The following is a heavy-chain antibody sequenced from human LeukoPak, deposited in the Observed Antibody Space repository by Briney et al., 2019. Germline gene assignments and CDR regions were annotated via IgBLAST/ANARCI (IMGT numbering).Heavy chain of an antibody. Sequence: PGGSLRLSCAASGFTFSSYAMSWVRQAPGKGLEWVSAISGSGGSTYYADPVKGRFTISRDNSKNTLYLQMNSLRAEDTAVYYCAKEDRPSGSYYLHFNWFDPWGQGTLVTVSS. CDR3: AKEDRPSGSYYLHFNWFDP. J-gene: IGHJ5*02. CDR1: GFTFSSYA. D-gene: IGHD1-26*01. CDR2: ISGSGGST. V-gene: IGHV3-23*01.